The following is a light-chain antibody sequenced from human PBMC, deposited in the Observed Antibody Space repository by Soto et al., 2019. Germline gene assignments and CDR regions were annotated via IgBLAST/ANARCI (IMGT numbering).Light chain of an antibody. CDR3: GTWDSSLSAVV. Sequence: QSVLTQPPSVSAAPRQKVTISCSGSSSNIGNNFVSWYQHLPGTPPKLLIFENDKLPSGIPDRFSAPKSGTSATLGITGLQTGDEADYYCGTWDSSLSAVVFGGGTKLTVL. J-gene: IGLJ2*01. CDR1: SSNIGNNF. V-gene: IGLV1-51*02. CDR2: END.